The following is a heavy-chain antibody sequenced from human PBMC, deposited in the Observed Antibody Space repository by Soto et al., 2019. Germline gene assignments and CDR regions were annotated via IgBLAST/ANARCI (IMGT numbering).Heavy chain of an antibody. CDR3: ARIVTHRAYSSSWPDAFDI. Sequence: ASVKVSCKGSGYSFTGYALHWVRQAPGQGLEWMGWISAYNGNTNYAQKLQGRVTMTTDTSTSTAYMELRSLRSDDTAVYYCARIVTHRAYSSSWPDAFDIWGQGIMVTVSS. CDR2: ISAYNGNT. D-gene: IGHD6-13*01. V-gene: IGHV1-18*01. J-gene: IGHJ3*02. CDR1: GYSFTGYA.